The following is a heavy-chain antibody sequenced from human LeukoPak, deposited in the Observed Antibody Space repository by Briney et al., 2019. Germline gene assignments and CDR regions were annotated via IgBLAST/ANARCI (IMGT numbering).Heavy chain of an antibody. CDR2: INHSGST. CDR1: GGSFSGYY. J-gene: IGHJ4*02. Sequence: SETLSLTCAVYGGSFSGYYWSWIRQPPGKGLEWIGEINHSGSTYYNPSLKSRVTISVDTSKNQFSLKLSSVTAADTAVYYCAREAPEDCSGGSCYSYFDYWGQGTLVTVSS. V-gene: IGHV4-34*01. D-gene: IGHD2-15*01. CDR3: AREAPEDCSGGSCYSYFDY.